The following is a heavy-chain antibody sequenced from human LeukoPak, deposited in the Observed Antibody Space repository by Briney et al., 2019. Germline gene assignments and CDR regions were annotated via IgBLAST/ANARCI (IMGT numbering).Heavy chain of an antibody. CDR3: ARDGSPYYDILTGYQIKDYYYMYV. CDR2: INPSGGST. D-gene: IGHD3-9*01. J-gene: IGHJ6*03. CDR1: GYTFTSYY. Sequence: ASVKVSCKASGYTFTSYYMHWVRQAPGQGLEWMGIINPSGGSTSYAQKFQGRVTMTRDMSTSTDYMELSRLRSDDTAVYYCARDGSPYYDILTGYQIKDYYYMYVWGKGTTVTISS. V-gene: IGHV1-46*01.